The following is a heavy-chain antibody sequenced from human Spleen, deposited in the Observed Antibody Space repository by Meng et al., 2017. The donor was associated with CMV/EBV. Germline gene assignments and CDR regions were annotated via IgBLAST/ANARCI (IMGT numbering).Heavy chain of an antibody. Sequence: SETLSLTCTVSGGSIKTYFWSWIRQPPGRGLEWIGYIYYSATSNYNPSLKSRVTISVDTSKNQFSLKLSSVTAADTAVYYCARLIAARGYWGQGTLVTVSS. CDR3: ARLIAARGY. CDR2: IYYSATS. CDR1: GGSIKTYF. V-gene: IGHV4-59*08. J-gene: IGHJ4*02. D-gene: IGHD6-6*01.